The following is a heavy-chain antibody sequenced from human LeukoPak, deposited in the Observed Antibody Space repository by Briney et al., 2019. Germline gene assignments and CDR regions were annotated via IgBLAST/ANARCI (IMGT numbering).Heavy chain of an antibody. D-gene: IGHD2-15*01. J-gene: IGHJ6*01. CDR1: VYTSTSYG. Sequence: ASVKVSCTASVYTSTSYGISWVRQAPGQGLEWMGWISAYNGNTHYAQKLQGRVTMTTDTSPSTAYMELRSLRSDDTAVYYCASGINTCSGGSCYSDYYYSMDVWGQGTTVTVSS. CDR2: ISAYNGNT. V-gene: IGHV1-18*01. CDR3: ASGINTCSGGSCYSDYYYSMDV.